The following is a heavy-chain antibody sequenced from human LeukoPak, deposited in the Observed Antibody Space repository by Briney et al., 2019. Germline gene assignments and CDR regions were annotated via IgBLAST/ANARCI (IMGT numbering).Heavy chain of an antibody. CDR2: INPSGGST. CDR3: ARALSSWYRIDY. J-gene: IGHJ4*02. D-gene: IGHD6-13*01. CDR1: GYTFTSYY. Sequence: ASVKVFCKASGYTFTSYYMHWVRQAPGQGLEWMGIINPSGGSTSYAQKFQGRVTMTRDTSTSTVYMELSSLRSEDTAVYYCARALSSWYRIDYWGQGTLVTVSS. V-gene: IGHV1-46*01.